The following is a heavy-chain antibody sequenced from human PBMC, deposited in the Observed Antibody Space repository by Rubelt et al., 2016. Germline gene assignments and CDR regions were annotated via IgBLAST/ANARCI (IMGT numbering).Heavy chain of an antibody. V-gene: IGHV3-53*04. Sequence: EVQLVESGGGLIQPGGSLRLSCAASGFIVSDNYMNWVRQAPGRGLEWVSVIYKDEQTYYSDSVKGRFTVSKLNSKNTWFLQMNSRRVEDTAVYYCTKGSEGAPHDYWGQGTLVSVSS. CDR3: TKGSEGAPHDY. CDR1: GFIVSDNY. D-gene: IGHD6-19*01. J-gene: IGHJ4*02. CDR2: IYKDEQT.